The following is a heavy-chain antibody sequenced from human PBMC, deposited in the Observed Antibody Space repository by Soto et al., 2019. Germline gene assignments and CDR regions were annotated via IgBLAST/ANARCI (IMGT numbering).Heavy chain of an antibody. Sequence: VQLQQSGPGLVKPSETLSLTCSVSGGSVSSGSFHWSWIRESPGKGLQFIGSIFYNGTANYSPSLKNRVTMSIDTSQSQFSLKLVSVAAADTAVYYCARIGGWYDIDFWGQGNLVTVSS. CDR1: GGSVSSGSFH. CDR2: IFYNGTA. CDR3: ARIGGWYDIDF. D-gene: IGHD6-19*01. J-gene: IGHJ4*02. V-gene: IGHV4-61*01.